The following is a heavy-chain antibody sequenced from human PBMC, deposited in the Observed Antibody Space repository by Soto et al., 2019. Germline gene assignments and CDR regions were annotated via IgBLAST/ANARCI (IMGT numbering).Heavy chain of an antibody. D-gene: IGHD3-3*01. CDR2: IKYDGSNT. V-gene: IGHV3-33*08. J-gene: IGHJ3*02. CDR3: ARVMAPRNDFWSDPDAFDI. Sequence: GGSLRLSCVVSGLTFRTYWMHWVRQPPGKGLVWVAVIKYDGSNTYYADSVKGRFTISRDNSKNTLYLQMNSLRAEDTAVYYCARVMAPRNDFWSDPDAFDIWGQGTMVTVS. CDR1: GLTFRTYW.